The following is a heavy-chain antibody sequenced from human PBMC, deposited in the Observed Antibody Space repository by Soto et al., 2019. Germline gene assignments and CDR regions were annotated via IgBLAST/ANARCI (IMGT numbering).Heavy chain of an antibody. Sequence: GGSLRLSCAASGFTFSSYWMSWVRQAPGKGLEWVANIKQDGSEKYYVDSVKGRFTISRDNAKNSRYLQMNSLRAEDTAVYYCARDTGGYSSSSGLDYWGQGTLVTVSS. J-gene: IGHJ4*02. CDR1: GFTFSSYW. CDR3: ARDTGGYSSSSGLDY. CDR2: IKQDGSEK. V-gene: IGHV3-7*03. D-gene: IGHD6-6*01.